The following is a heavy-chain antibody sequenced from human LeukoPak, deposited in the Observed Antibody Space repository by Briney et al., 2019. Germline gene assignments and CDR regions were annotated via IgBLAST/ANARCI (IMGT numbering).Heavy chain of an antibody. V-gene: IGHV4-59*11. CDR1: ADTFSSHY. D-gene: IGHD4-17*01. CDR3: ARDLVTVTKGFDI. CDR2: ISYIGST. Sequence: SETLSLTCAVSADTFSSHYWTWIRQPPGKGLEWIGYISYIGSTNYNPSLKSRVTISIDTSKNQFSLKLSSVTAADTAVYYCARDLVTVTKGFDIWGQGTMVSVSS. J-gene: IGHJ3*02.